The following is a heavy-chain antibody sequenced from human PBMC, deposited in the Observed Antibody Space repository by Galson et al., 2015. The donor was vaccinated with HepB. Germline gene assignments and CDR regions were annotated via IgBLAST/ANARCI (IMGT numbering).Heavy chain of an antibody. J-gene: IGHJ4*02. V-gene: IGHV3-64D*06. CDR2: VTHNGGST. CDR3: VKDLLRYCTGAGCYGLEY. D-gene: IGHD2-15*01. Sequence: SLRLSCAASGFTFSSYTMHWVRQAPGQGLEYVSAVTHNGGSTYYADSVKGRFTISRDNSKNTLYLQMSTVRAEDTAVYYCVKDLLRYCTGAGCYGLEYWGQGSLVTVSS. CDR1: GFTFSSYT.